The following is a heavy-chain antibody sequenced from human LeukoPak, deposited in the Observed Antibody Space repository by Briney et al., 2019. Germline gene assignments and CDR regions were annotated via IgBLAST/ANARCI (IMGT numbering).Heavy chain of an antibody. CDR1: XFTFXSXX. CDR2: ISGSGGST. CDR3: ANVVPAAHGWFDP. J-gene: IGHJ5*02. V-gene: IGHV3-23*01. D-gene: IGHD2-2*01. Sequence: XXXAAXXFTFXSXXMSWVRQAPGKXLEWXSAISGSGGSTYYADSVKGRFTISRDNSKNTLYLQMNSLRAEDTAVYYCANVVPAAHGWFDPWGQGTLVTVSS.